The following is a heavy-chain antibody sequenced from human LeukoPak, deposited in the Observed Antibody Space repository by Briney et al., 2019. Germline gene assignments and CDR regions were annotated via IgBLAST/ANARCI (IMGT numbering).Heavy chain of an antibody. V-gene: IGHV1-46*01. CDR3: ARVANQTFDI. Sequence: ASVKVSCKASGYTFTRYYMHWVRQAPGQGLEWMGIINPSGGSTSYAQKFQGRITMTRDTSTSTVYMELSSLRSEDTAVYYCARVANQTFDIWGQGTMVTVSS. CDR1: GYTFTRYY. D-gene: IGHD2-21*01. J-gene: IGHJ3*02. CDR2: INPSGGST.